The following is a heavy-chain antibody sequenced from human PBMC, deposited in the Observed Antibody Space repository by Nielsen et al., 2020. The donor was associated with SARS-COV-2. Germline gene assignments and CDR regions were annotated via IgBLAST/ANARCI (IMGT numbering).Heavy chain of an antibody. V-gene: IGHV3-30*18. J-gene: IGHJ4*02. CDR2: ISYDGSNK. Sequence: GGSLRLSCAASGFTFSSYGMHWVRQAPGKGLEWVAVISYDGSNKYYADSVKGRFTISRDNSKNTLYLQMNSLRAEDTAVYYCAKGTSGYDQPFDCWGQGTLVTVSS. D-gene: IGHD5-12*01. CDR1: GFTFSSYG. CDR3: AKGTSGYDQPFDC.